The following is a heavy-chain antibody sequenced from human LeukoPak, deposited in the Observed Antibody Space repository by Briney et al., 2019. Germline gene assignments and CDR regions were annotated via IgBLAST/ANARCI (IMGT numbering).Heavy chain of an antibody. Sequence: ASVKVSCKASGYTFTDYYMHWVRQAPGQGLEWMGWMNPNDGDTNYAREFQGRVTMTRDTSISTAYMDLSSLRSHDTAVYYCARGGAGTAYYGWDFFRFDYWGQGTLVTVSS. V-gene: IGHV1-2*02. CDR2: MNPNDGDT. CDR1: GYTFTDYY. D-gene: IGHD4-17*01. CDR3: ARGGAGTAYYGWDFFRFDY. J-gene: IGHJ4*02.